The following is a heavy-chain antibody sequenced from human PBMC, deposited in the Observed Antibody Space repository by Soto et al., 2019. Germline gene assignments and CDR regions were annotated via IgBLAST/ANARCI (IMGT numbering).Heavy chain of an antibody. CDR1: GGSISSYY. Sequence: QVQLQESGPGPVKPSETLSLTCTVSGGSISSYYWSWIRQPPGKGLEWIGYIYYSGSTNYNPSLKSRVTISVDTSKNQFSLKLSSVTAADTAVYYCARDPGLLGTPGLMDVWGQGTTVTVSS. CDR2: IYYSGST. D-gene: IGHD1-1*01. J-gene: IGHJ6*02. CDR3: ARDPGLLGTPGLMDV. V-gene: IGHV4-59*01.